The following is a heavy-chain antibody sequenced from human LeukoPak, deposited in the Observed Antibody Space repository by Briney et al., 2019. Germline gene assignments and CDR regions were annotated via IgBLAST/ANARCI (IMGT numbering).Heavy chain of an antibody. CDR2: INRSGST. Sequence: KTSETLSLTCAVYGGSFSGYYWSWIRQPPGKGLEWIGEINRSGSTNYNPSLKSRVTISVDTSKNQFSLKLSSVTAADTAVYYCVSRAVAPGSSIDYWGQGTLVTVSS. V-gene: IGHV4-34*01. CDR1: GGSFSGYY. J-gene: IGHJ4*02. CDR3: VSRAVAPGSSIDY. D-gene: IGHD6-19*01.